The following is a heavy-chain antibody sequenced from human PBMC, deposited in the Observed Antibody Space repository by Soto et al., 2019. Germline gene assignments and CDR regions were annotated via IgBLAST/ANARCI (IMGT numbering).Heavy chain of an antibody. CDR3: ARPAATVIFYSGMDV. D-gene: IGHD4-17*01. V-gene: IGHV3-30-3*01. CDR2: ISFDGSNE. J-gene: IGHJ6*02. Sequence: QAPGKGLEWVAIISFDGSNEHYADSVQGRFTISRDNSENTLYLQMNSLRADDTAVYYCARPAATVIFYSGMDVWGQGTTVTVSS.